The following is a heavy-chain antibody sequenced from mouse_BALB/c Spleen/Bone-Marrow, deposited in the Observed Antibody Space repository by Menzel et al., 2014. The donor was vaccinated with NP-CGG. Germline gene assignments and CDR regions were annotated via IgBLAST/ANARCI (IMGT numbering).Heavy chain of an antibody. V-gene: IGHV2-2*02. CDR2: IWSGGST. CDR1: GFSLTSYG. J-gene: IGHJ4*01. CDR3: DRNKGRRGTGAMDY. Sequence: QVQLQQSGPGLVQPSQSLSITCTVSGFSLTSYGVHWVRQSPGKGLEWLGVIWSGGSTDYNAAFISRLSISKDNSKSQVFFKMNSPQANDTAIYYYDRNKGRRGTGAMDYWGQGTSVTVSS. D-gene: IGHD2-14*01.